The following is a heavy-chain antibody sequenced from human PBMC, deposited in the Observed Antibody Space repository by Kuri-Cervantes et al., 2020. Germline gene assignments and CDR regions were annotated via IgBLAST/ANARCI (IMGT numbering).Heavy chain of an antibody. CDR3: ATGQHGCSSTSCHAFDI. CDR2: IYTSGGT. CDR1: GGSISSGSYY. Sequence: LRLSCTVSGGSISSGSYYWSWIRQPAGKGLEWIGRIYTSGGTNYNPSLKSRVTISVDTSKNQFSLKLSSVTAADTAVYYCATGQHGCSSTSCHAFDIWGQGTMVTVSS. J-gene: IGHJ3*02. V-gene: IGHV4-61*02. D-gene: IGHD2-2*01.